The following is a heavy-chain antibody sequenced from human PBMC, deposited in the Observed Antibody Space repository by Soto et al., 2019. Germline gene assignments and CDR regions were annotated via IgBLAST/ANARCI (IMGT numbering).Heavy chain of an antibody. J-gene: IGHJ4*02. CDR3: ARGGSEYYYGSGSDNFDD. Sequence: GASVKVSCKASGYTFTSYAMHWVRQAPGQRLEWMGWINAGNGNTKYSQKFQGRVTITRDTSASTAYMELSSLRSEDTAVYYCARGGSEYYYGSGSDNFDDWGQGTLVTVSS. V-gene: IGHV1-3*01. D-gene: IGHD3-10*01. CDR2: INAGNGNT. CDR1: GYTFTSYA.